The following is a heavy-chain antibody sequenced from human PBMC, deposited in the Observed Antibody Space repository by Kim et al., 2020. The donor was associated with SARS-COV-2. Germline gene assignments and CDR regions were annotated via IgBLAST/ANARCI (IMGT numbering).Heavy chain of an antibody. V-gene: IGHV4-34*01. Sequence: SETLSLTCAVYGGSFSGYYWSWIRQPPGKGLEWIGEINQSGSTNYNPSLKSRVTISVDTSKNQFSLKLSSVTAADTAVYYCARGWGGYSRIFYGMDVWGQGTTVTVSS. CDR1: GGSFSGYY. D-gene: IGHD2-15*01. CDR3: ARGWGGYSRIFYGMDV. CDR2: INQSGST. J-gene: IGHJ6*02.